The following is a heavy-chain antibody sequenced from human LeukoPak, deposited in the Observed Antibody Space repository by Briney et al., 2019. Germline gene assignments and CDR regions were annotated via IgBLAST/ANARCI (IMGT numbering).Heavy chain of an antibody. Sequence: GGSLRLSCAASGFTFSSYAMHWVRQAPGKGLERVAVISYDGSNKYYADSVKGRFTISRDNSKNTLYLQMNSLRAEDTAVYYCARGLVHSGSSEGFDYWGQGTLVTVSS. CDR3: ARGLVHSGSSEGFDY. V-gene: IGHV3-30-3*01. CDR2: ISYDGSNK. CDR1: GFTFSSYA. J-gene: IGHJ4*02. D-gene: IGHD1-26*01.